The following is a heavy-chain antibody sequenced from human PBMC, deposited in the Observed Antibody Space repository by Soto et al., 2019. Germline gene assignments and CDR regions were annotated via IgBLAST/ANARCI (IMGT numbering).Heavy chain of an antibody. CDR1: GYRFTHNF. J-gene: IGHJ6*02. V-gene: IGHV5-51*01. Sequence: EEPLNRSCEASGYRFTHNFIAWVRQTPRKGLAWLGVIYPLDSYTKYNPSYEGQSTRSVDKSVNTASLLLNSLKASDTAIYFCARVIVPQAATMGGKDLWGHGTPVPVS. D-gene: IGHD2-21*01. CDR2: IYPLDSYT. CDR3: ARVIVPQAATMGGKDL.